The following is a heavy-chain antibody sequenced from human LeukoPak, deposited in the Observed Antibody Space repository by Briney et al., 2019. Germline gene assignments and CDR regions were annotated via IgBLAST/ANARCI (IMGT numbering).Heavy chain of an antibody. V-gene: IGHV5-51*01. CDR2: IYPGDSDT. CDR1: GYYFTTYW. Sequence: GESLKISCKGSGYYFTTYWIAWVRQLPGKGLEWMGIIYPGDSDTRYSPSFQGQVTVSADKSVSTAYLQWSSLKASDTAMYYCARQRGNYYSSLDYWGQGTLVTVSS. J-gene: IGHJ4*02. D-gene: IGHD2-21*02. CDR3: ARQRGNYYSSLDY.